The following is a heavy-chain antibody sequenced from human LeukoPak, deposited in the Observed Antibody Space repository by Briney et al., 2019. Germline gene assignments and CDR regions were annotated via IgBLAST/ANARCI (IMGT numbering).Heavy chain of an antibody. J-gene: IGHJ2*01. Sequence: TSQTLSLTCTVSGGSISSGSYYWSWIRQPAGKGLEWIGRIYTSGSTNYNPSLKSRVTISVDPSQNQFYLKLSSVTAADTAVYYCARDGRPSPQLGATEWYFDLWGRGTLVTVSS. CDR1: GGSISSGSYY. D-gene: IGHD1-26*01. V-gene: IGHV4-61*02. CDR2: IYTSGST. CDR3: ARDGRPSPQLGATEWYFDL.